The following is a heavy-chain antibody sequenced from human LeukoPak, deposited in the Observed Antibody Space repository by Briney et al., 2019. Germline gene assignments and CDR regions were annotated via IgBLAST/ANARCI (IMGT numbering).Heavy chain of an antibody. J-gene: IGHJ4*02. CDR3: ARDTNYYYDSSGRVDFDY. D-gene: IGHD3-22*01. V-gene: IGHV3-48*03. CDR1: GFTFSSYE. Sequence: GGSLRLSCAASGFTFSSYELNWVRQAPGKGLEWVSYISSSGSTIYYADSMKGRFTISRDNAKNSLYLQMNSLRAEDTAVYYCARDTNYYYDSSGRVDFDYWGQGTLVTVSS. CDR2: ISSSGSTI.